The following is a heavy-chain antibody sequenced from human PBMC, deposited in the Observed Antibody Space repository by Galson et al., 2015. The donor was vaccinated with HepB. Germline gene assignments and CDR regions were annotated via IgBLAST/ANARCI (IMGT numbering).Heavy chain of an antibody. D-gene: IGHD2-8*01. Sequence: ETLSLTCGVSGISISGSQYYWGWIRQSPKKGLEWIGSIYYGGRTYFSPSFQSRVAMSVDTSKNQLSLTLSSVTAADTAVYHCARPLVLNGRFTPGVGPFHIWGHGTLVTVSA. CDR3: ARPLVLNGRFTPGVGPFHI. CDR1: GISISGSQYY. J-gene: IGHJ3*02. CDR2: IYYGGRT. V-gene: IGHV4-39*01.